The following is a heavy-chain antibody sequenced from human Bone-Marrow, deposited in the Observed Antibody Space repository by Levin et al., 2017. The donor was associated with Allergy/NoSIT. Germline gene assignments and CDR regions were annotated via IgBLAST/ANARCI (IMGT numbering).Heavy chain of an antibody. CDR3: AKAKGSATAGDAFDS. CDR1: GFSFTRYG. J-gene: IGHJ3*01. Sequence: GGSLRLSCEATGFSFTRYGMHWVRQAPGKGLEWVALISFDETKKEYLDAVKGRFTISRDISKNTLYLQMDSLRTEDAAVYFCAKAKGSATAGDAFDSWGQGTVVTVSS. D-gene: IGHD6-13*01. CDR2: ISFDETKK. V-gene: IGHV3-30*18.